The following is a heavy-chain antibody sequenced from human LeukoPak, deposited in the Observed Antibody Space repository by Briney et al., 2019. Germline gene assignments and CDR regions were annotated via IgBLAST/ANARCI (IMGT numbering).Heavy chain of an antibody. CDR3: ARVYYGSGSLYQYYYYMDV. J-gene: IGHJ6*03. CDR1: GFTFSTFA. V-gene: IGHV3-23*01. Sequence: GGSLRLSCAASGFTFSTFAMIWVRQPPGKGLEWVSSIFPSGGEIHYADSVRGRFTISRDNSKSTLSLQMNSLRAEDTAVYYCARVYYGSGSLYQYYYYMDVWGKGTTVTISS. D-gene: IGHD3-10*01. CDR2: IFPSGGEI.